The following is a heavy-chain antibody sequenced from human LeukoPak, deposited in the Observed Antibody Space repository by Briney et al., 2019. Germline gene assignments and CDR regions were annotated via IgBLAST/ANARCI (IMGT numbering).Heavy chain of an antibody. V-gene: IGHV3-23*01. CDR1: GFTFSSYA. Sequence: PGGSLRLSCAASGFTFSSYAMSWVRQAPGKGLEWVSAISGSGGSTYYADSVKGRFTISRDNSKNTLYLQMNSLRAEDTAVYYCAKDPERITMIVVIQDYFDYWGQGTLVTVSS. CDR2: ISGSGGST. D-gene: IGHD3-22*01. CDR3: AKDPERITMIVVIQDYFDY. J-gene: IGHJ4*02.